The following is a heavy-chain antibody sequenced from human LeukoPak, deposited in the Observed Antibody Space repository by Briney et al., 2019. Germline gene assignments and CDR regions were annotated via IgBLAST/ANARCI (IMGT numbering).Heavy chain of an antibody. Sequence: ASVKVSCKASGHTFTTCDINWVRQATGQGLEWLGWMNPNSGNTGYAQSFRGRVTMTRDTSISTAYMELSNLRSEDTAIYYCTRGSSGRRDYWGQGTLVTVSS. D-gene: IGHD6-19*01. CDR2: MNPNSGNT. CDR1: GHTFTTCD. V-gene: IGHV1-8*01. J-gene: IGHJ4*02. CDR3: TRGSSGRRDY.